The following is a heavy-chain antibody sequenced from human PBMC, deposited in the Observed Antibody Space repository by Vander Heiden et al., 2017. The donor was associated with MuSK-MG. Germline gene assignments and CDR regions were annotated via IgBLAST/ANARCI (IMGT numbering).Heavy chain of an antibody. V-gene: IGHV4-59*01. J-gene: IGHJ2*01. D-gene: IGHD2-15*01. Sequence: QVQLQESGPGLVKPSEPLSLTCTACGRPISSYYWSWMRQTPGKGLEWIGYIYYSGSTNYNPSLKSRVTISVDTSKNQFALQLSYVTAAHTDVYYCARYRSCVARRDWYFDLWVRGSLVADSS. CDR3: ARYRSCVARRDWYFDL. CDR1: GRPISSYY. CDR2: IYYSGST.